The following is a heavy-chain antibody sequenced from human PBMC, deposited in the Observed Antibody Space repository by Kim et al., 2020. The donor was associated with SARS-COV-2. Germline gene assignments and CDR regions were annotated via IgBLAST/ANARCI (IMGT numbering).Heavy chain of an antibody. CDR3: AHDSPGLSGFDV. D-gene: IGHD6-19*01. CDR2: IYGNDEK. J-gene: IGHJ6*02. Sequence: SGPTLVNPTQTLTLTCSFSGFSLTPDRLVGVTWVRQPPGKALEWLALIYGNDEKRYTPSLKSRLTIAKDTTENRVVLTLTNVDPVDTGTYYCAHDSPGLSGFDVWGQGTPVTVSS. V-gene: IGHV2-5*01. CDR1: GFSLTPDRLVG.